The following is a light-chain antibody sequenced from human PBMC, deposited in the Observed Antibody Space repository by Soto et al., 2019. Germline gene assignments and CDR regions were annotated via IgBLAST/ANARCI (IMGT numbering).Light chain of an antibody. CDR3: QQSFSTPYT. CDR1: QTINKN. CDR2: SAS. J-gene: IGKJ2*01. Sequence: DIQMTQSPSSLSASVGDRVTITCRASQTINKNLSWYQQKPGQAPNLLIYSASDFQSGVPSRFSGSGSGTEFTLTIRGLQPEDFATYYCQQSFSTPYTFGQGTELEI. V-gene: IGKV1-39*01.